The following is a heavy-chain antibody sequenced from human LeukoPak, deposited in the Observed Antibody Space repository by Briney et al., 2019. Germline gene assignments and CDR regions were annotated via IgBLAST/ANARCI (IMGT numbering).Heavy chain of an antibody. Sequence: GGSLRLSCAASGFTFSSYAITWVRQAPGMGLEWLSYISASRDITYYADSVKGRFTISRDNAKNSLYLQMNSLRAEDTAVYYCVRGSLASGVVVYYYYYLDVWGKGTTVTVSS. D-gene: IGHD3-3*01. V-gene: IGHV3-48*01. CDR2: ISASRDIT. CDR1: GFTFSSYA. J-gene: IGHJ6*03. CDR3: VRGSLASGVVVYYYYYLDV.